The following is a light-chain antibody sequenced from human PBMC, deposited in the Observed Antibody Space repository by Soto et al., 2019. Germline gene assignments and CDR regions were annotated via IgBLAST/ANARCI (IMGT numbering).Light chain of an antibody. V-gene: IGKV3-15*01. CDR1: HYVYSN. Sequence: VMTQSPAPLYLSPGERATLSCTASHYVYSNVAWFQQRPGQAPRLLIYRASTRATGTQARFSGSGSGTEFTLTITSLQSEDFALYYCQQYHNLWTCGQGTKVDIK. CDR3: QQYHNLWT. J-gene: IGKJ1*01. CDR2: RAS.